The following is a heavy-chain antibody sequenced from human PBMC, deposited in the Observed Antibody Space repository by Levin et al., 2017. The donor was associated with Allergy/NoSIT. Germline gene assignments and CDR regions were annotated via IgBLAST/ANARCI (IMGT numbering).Heavy chain of an antibody. V-gene: IGHV3-7*02. CDR1: GFTFSSYW. J-gene: IGHJ4*02. CDR2: IKPDGSEK. D-gene: IGHD3-10*01. CDR3: ASPSYYFGSGSYYPLDY. Sequence: GGSLRLSCAASGFTFSSYWMSWVRQAPGKGLEWVANIKPDGSEKYYVDSVKGRFTISRDNAKNSLFLHMNSLRAEDTAVFYCASPSYYFGSGSYYPLDYWGQGILVTVSS.